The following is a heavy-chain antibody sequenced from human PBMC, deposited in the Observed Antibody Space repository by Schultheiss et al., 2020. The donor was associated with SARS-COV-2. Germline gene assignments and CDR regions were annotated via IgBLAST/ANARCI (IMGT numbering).Heavy chain of an antibody. D-gene: IGHD3-10*01. CDR1: GGSFSGYY. Sequence: SETLSLTCAVYGGSFSGYYWSWIRQPPGKGLEWIGEINHSGSTNYNPSLKSRVTISVDTSKNQFSLKLSSVTAADTAVYYCARVDRNYYGSGSYSQVFDYWGQGTLVTVSS. CDR3: ARVDRNYYGSGSYSQVFDY. J-gene: IGHJ4*02. V-gene: IGHV4-34*01. CDR2: INHSGST.